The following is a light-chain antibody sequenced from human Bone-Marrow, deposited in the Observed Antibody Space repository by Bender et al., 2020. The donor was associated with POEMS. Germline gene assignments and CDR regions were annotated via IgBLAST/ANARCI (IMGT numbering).Light chain of an antibody. V-gene: IGLV2-14*02. CDR1: SSDVGSYNL. CDR3: SSYTRSSTLVV. CDR2: EGS. J-gene: IGLJ2*01. Sequence: QSALTQPASVSGSPGQSITISCTGTSSDVGSYNLVSWYQQHPGKAPKLMIYEGSKRPSGVSNRFSASKSGNTASLTISGLQAEDEADYYCSSYTRSSTLVVFGGGTQLTVL.